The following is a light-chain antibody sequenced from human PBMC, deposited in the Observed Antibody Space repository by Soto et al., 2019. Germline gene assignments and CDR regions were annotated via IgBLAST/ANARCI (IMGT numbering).Light chain of an antibody. Sequence: EIVLTQSPDTLSLSPGERATLSCRASQSIDSRWLAWNQQKPGQAPRLLIYTTSSRATGIPDRFSDIGSGTDFTLTISRLEPEDFAVYYCQLVDGSVTFGGGTKVEMK. CDR2: TTS. CDR1: QSIDSRW. CDR3: QLVDGSVT. V-gene: IGKV3-20*01. J-gene: IGKJ4*01.